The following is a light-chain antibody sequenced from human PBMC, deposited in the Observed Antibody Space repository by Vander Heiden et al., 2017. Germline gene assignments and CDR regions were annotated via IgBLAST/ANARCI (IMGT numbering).Light chain of an antibody. Sequence: DIQMTESPSSLSASVGDKVTISCRANQTIVTYLSWYQQNPGKAPKLLIYGASTLLSGVPSRFSGSRSGTDFTLTISRLQPEDFAPYFCQQGHSPPLTFGGGTKVAIK. CDR3: QQGHSPPLT. J-gene: IGKJ4*01. CDR2: GAS. V-gene: IGKV1-39*01. CDR1: QTIVTY.